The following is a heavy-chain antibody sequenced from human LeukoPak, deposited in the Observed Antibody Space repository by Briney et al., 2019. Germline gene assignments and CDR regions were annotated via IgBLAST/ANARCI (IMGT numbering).Heavy chain of an antibody. D-gene: IGHD6-6*01. CDR2: MNPNSGNT. Sequence: ASVKVSFKASGYTFTNYDINWVRQATGQGLEWMGWMNPNSGNTGYAQKFQGRVTMTRNTSISTAYMELSSLRSEDTAVYYCARVRIAAANWFDPWGQGTLVTVSS. J-gene: IGHJ5*02. CDR3: ARVRIAAANWFDP. CDR1: GYTFTNYD. V-gene: IGHV1-8*01.